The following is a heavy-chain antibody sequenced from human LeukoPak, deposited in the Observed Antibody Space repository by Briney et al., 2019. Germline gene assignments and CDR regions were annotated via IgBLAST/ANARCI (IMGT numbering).Heavy chain of an antibody. V-gene: IGHV3-23*01. CDR2: ISGSGGST. J-gene: IGHJ4*02. D-gene: IGHD6-13*01. CDR3: ASGSEQLVQAYFDY. Sequence: PGGSLRLSCAASGFMFSNNALSWVRQAPGKGLEWVSAISGSGGSTYYADSVKGRFTISRDNSKNTLYLQVSSLRAEDSAVYYCASGSEQLVQAYFDYWGQGTLVTVSS. CDR1: GFMFSNNA.